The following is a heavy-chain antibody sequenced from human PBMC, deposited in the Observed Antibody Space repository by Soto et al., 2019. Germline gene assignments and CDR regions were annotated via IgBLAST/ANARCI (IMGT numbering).Heavy chain of an antibody. CDR2: MHWSDNK. CDR3: AHVSTTGTTFEAFDI. D-gene: IGHD1-1*01. J-gene: IGHJ3*02. Sequence: TLSLTCTVSGVSISSYYWSWIRQPPGKGLEWIALMHWSDNKSYNPSLKSSLTITKDTSKNQVVLTMTNMDPVDTATYYCAHVSTTGTTFEAFDIWGQGTMVTVSS. CDR1: GVSISSYYWS. V-gene: IGHV2-5*01.